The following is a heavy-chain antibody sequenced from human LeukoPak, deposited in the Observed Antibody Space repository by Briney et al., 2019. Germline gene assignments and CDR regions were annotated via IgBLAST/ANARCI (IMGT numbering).Heavy chain of an antibody. V-gene: IGHV3-11*04. CDR2: ISSRGSTI. J-gene: IGHJ4*02. CDR1: GFTFSDYY. Sequence: PGGSLRLSCAASGFTFSDYYMSWIRQAPGKGLEWVSYISSRGSTIYYADSVKGRFTISRDNAKNSLYLQMNSLRAEDTAVYYCATMRPLSSRGVPADFDYWGQGTLVTVSS. CDR3: ATMRPLSSRGVPADFDY. D-gene: IGHD2-2*01.